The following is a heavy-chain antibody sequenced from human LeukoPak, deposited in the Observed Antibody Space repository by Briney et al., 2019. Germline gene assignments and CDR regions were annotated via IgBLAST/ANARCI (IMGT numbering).Heavy chain of an antibody. CDR3: DTMVRGVIR. CDR1: GGSISSSSYY. V-gene: IGHV4-39*01. CDR2: IYYSGST. D-gene: IGHD3-10*01. Sequence: SETLSLTCTVSGGSISSSSYYWGWIRRPPGKGLEWIGSIYYSGSTYYNPSLKSRVTISVDTSKNQFSLKLSSVTAADTAVYYCDTMVRGVIRWGQGILVTVSS. J-gene: IGHJ4*02.